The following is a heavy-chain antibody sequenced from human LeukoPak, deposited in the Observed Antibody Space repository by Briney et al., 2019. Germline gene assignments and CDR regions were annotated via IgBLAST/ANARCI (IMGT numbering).Heavy chain of an antibody. D-gene: IGHD3-3*01. J-gene: IGHJ3*02. V-gene: IGHV3-74*01. Sequence: PGGSLRLSCAASGFTFSIYWMHWVRKAPGKGLVWVSRINSDGSSTSYADSVKGRFTISRDNAKNTLYLQMNSLRAEDTAVYYCARDENWSGYYGAFDIWGQGTMVIVSS. CDR1: GFTFSIYW. CDR3: ARDENWSGYYGAFDI. CDR2: INSDGSST.